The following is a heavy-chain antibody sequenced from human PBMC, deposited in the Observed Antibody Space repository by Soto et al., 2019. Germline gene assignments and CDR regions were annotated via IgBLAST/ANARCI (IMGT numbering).Heavy chain of an antibody. CDR3: AKDRGGSYRPLDY. Sequence: QVQLVESGGGVVQPGRSLRLSCAASGFTFSSYGMHWVRQAPGKGLEWVAVISYDGSNKYYADSVKGRFTISRDNSKNTLYLQTNSLRAEDTAVYYCAKDRGGSYRPLDYWGQGTLVTVSS. CDR1: GFTFSSYG. D-gene: IGHD1-26*01. CDR2: ISYDGSNK. V-gene: IGHV3-30*18. J-gene: IGHJ4*02.